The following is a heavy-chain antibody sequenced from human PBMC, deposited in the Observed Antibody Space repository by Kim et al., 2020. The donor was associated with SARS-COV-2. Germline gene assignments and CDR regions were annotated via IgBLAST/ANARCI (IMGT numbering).Heavy chain of an antibody. J-gene: IGHJ6*02. Sequence: SETLSLTCAVYGGSFSGYYWSWIRQPPGKGLEWIGEINHSGSTNYNPSLKSRVTISVDTSKNQFSLKLSSVTAADTAVYYCARGMNYGDYYYGMDVWGQG. CDR2: INHSGST. V-gene: IGHV4-34*01. CDR3: ARGMNYGDYYYGMDV. CDR1: GGSFSGYY. D-gene: IGHD4-17*01.